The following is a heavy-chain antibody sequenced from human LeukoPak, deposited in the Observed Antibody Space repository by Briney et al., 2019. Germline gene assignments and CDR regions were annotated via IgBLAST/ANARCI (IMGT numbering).Heavy chain of an antibody. CDR1: GGSFSGYY. J-gene: IGHJ4*02. D-gene: IGHD3-22*01. Sequence: SETLSLTRAVYGGSFSGYYWSWIRQPPGKGLEWIGEINHSGSTNYNPSLKSRVTISVDTSKNQFSLKLSSVTVADTAVYYCARRIVVVTQPFDYWGQGTLVTVSS. CDR3: ARRIVVVTQPFDY. CDR2: INHSGST. V-gene: IGHV4-34*01.